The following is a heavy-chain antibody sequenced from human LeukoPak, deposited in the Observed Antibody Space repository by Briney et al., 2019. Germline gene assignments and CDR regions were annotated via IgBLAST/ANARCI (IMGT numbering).Heavy chain of an antibody. Sequence: GGSLRLSRAASGFTVSSNYMSWVRQGPGKGLECVSVISNDGDTYYADSVKGRFTISRDTSKNTVSLQMNSLRAEDTAVYYCAGDKTTGGWYEFDYWGQGTLVTVSS. D-gene: IGHD6-19*01. V-gene: IGHV3-53*01. CDR1: GFTVSSNY. J-gene: IGHJ4*02. CDR3: AGDKTTGGWYEFDY. CDR2: ISNDGDT.